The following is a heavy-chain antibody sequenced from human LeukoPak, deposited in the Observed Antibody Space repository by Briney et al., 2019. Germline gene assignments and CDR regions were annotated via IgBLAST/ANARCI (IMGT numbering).Heavy chain of an antibody. J-gene: IGHJ4*02. V-gene: IGHV3-23*01. CDR2: ISGSGGSA. D-gene: IGHD3-10*01. CDR3: AKTVPMVRGVIRGGYFDY. CDR1: GFTFSSYA. Sequence: GGSLRLSCAASGFTFSSYAMSWVRQAPGKGLEWVSAISGSGGSAYYADSVKGRFTISRDNSKNTLYLQMNSLRAEDTAVYYCAKTVPMVRGVIRGGYFDYWGQGTLVTVSS.